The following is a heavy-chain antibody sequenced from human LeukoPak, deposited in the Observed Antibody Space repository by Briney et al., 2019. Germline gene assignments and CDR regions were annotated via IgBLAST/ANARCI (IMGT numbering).Heavy chain of an antibody. CDR2: ISYDGSNK. CDR1: GFTFSSYA. J-gene: IGHJ4*02. D-gene: IGHD6-13*01. CDR3: AKPTRSSSWDPFDY. Sequence: GGSLRLSCAASGFTFSSYAMHWVRQAPGKGLEWVAVISYDGSNKYYADSVKCRFTISRDNSKNTLYLQMNSLRAEDTAVYYCAKPTRSSSWDPFDYWGQGTLVTVSS. V-gene: IGHV3-30-3*02.